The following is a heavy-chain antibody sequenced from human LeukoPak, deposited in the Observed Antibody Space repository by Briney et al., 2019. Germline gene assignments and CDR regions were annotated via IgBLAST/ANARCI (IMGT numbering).Heavy chain of an antibody. CDR3: ARGIGGYNYGNFDY. CDR1: QYTFTSYD. CDR2: MNPNSGNT. D-gene: IGHD5-18*01. V-gene: IGHV1-8*01. Sequence: GASVKVSCKASQYTFTSYDINWVRQATGHGLEWMGWMNPNSGNTGYAQKFQGRVSMTRNTSISTAYMELSSLRSEDTGVYYCARGIGGYNYGNFDYWGQGTLVTVSS. J-gene: IGHJ4*02.